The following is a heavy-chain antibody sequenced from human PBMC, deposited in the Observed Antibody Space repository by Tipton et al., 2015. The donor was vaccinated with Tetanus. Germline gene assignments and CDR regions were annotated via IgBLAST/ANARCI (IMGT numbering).Heavy chain of an antibody. CDR3: AKYSLNSQYYGTSGYRTFDP. D-gene: IGHD3-22*01. J-gene: IGHJ5*02. Sequence: SLRLSCAASGFTFRNYAMTWVRQAPGKGLEWVSAISGSGDSTYYADSVKGRFTISRDNSKNTLYLQMNSLRAEDTAVYYCAKYSLNSQYYGTSGYRTFDPWGQGALVTVSS. CDR1: GFTFRNYA. CDR2: ISGSGDST. V-gene: IGHV3-23*01.